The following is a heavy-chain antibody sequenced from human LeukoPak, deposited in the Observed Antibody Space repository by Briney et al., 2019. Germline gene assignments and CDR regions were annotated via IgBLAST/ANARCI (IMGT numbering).Heavy chain of an antibody. CDR2: IKSKAYGRTS. Sequence: GESLRLSCTAAVCSFGDYGMSWVRQAPGKGGGWIGVIKSKAYGRTSDSAASVKGRFTISRDDSKSIAYLQMNSLKTEDTAVYYCTSTRYASGGEFDYWGQGTLVTVSS. V-gene: IGHV3-49*04. J-gene: IGHJ4*02. CDR1: VCSFGDYG. CDR3: TSTRYASGGEFDY. D-gene: IGHD3-10*01.